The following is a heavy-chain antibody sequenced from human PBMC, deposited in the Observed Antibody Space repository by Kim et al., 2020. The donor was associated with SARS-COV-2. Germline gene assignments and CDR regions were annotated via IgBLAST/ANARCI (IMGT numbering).Heavy chain of an antibody. CDR2: IKQDGSEK. Sequence: GGSLRLSCAASGFIFSSYWMSWVRQAPGKGLEWVANIKQDGSEKYYVDSVKGRFIISRDNAKNSLFLQMSSLRAEDTAVYYCATDRYGDYDDYWGQGTL. J-gene: IGHJ4*02. CDR1: GFIFSSYW. D-gene: IGHD4-17*01. CDR3: ATDRYGDYDDY. V-gene: IGHV3-7*05.